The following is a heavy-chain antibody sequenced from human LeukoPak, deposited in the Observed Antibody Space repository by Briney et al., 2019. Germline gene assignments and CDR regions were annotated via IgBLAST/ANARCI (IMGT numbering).Heavy chain of an antibody. CDR2: INPNSGGT. D-gene: IGHD3-22*01. J-gene: IGHJ4*02. CDR1: GYTFTGFY. CDR3: ARGSRKKDDSTSYAFDY. Sequence: ASVKVSCKASGYTFTGFYMHWVRQAPGQGLEWKGWINPNSGGTSYAQKFQGRVTMTRDTSISTAYMELSSLRSDDTAVYYCARGSRKKDDSTSYAFDYWGQGTLVTVSS. V-gene: IGHV1-2*02.